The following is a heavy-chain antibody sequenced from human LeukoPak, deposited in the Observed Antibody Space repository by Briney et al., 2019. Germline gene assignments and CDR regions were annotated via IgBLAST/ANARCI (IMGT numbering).Heavy chain of an antibody. Sequence: PSETLSLTCAVYGGSFSGYYWSWIRQPPGKGLEWIGEINHSGSTNYNPSLKSRVTISVDTSKNQFSLKLSSVTAADTAVYYCARIYYDFWSGYDVSYYMDVWGKGTTVTVSS. J-gene: IGHJ6*03. CDR2: INHSGST. V-gene: IGHV4-34*01. CDR1: GGSFSGYY. CDR3: ARIYYDFWSGYDVSYYMDV. D-gene: IGHD3-3*01.